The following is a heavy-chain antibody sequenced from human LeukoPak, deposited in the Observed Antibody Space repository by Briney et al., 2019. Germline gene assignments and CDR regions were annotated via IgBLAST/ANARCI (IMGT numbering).Heavy chain of an antibody. CDR2: VHLDGRT. CDR3: AREGGFYRPLDY. CDR1: GGSITTTNW. Sequence: SSGTLSLTCGVSGGSITTTNWWTWVRQPPGKGLEWIGGVHLDGRTNYNPSLESRLTISVDLSENHISLRLTSVTAADTAVYYCAREGGFYRPLDYSGQGTLVTVSS. V-gene: IGHV4-4*02. D-gene: IGHD3-3*01. J-gene: IGHJ4*02.